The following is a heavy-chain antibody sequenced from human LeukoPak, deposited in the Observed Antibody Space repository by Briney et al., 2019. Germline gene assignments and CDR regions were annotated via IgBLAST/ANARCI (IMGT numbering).Heavy chain of an antibody. CDR1: GGSFSGYY. V-gene: IGHV4-34*01. CDR2: IYYSGST. Sequence: PSETLSLTCAVYGGSFSGYYWSWIRQPPGKGLEWIGSIYYSGSTYYNPSLKSRVTISVDTSKNQFSLKLSSVTAADTAVYYCARGALTFGGVIVRMFDYWGQGTLVTVSS. CDR3: ARGALTFGGVIVRMFDY. J-gene: IGHJ4*02. D-gene: IGHD3-16*02.